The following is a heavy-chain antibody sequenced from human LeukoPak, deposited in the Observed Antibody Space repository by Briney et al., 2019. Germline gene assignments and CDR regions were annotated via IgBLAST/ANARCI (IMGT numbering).Heavy chain of an antibody. CDR2: INPNSGGT. J-gene: IGHJ5*02. D-gene: IGHD6-13*01. V-gene: IGHV1-2*02. CDR3: ARRGIAAVGFDP. Sequence: ASVKVSCKASGYTFTGYYMHWVRQAPGQGLEWMGWINPNSGGTNYVQKFQGRVTMTRDTSISTAYMELSRLRSDDTAVYYRARRGIAAVGFDPWGQGTLVTVSS. CDR1: GYTFTGYY.